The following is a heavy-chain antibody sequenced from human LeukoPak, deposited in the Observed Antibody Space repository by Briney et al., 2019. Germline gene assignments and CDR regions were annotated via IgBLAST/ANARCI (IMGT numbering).Heavy chain of an antibody. V-gene: IGHV4-4*07. CDR2: IYTSGST. CDR1: GRSISSYY. D-gene: IGHD3-10*01. J-gene: IGHJ4*02. CDR3: ARDMVRGVIDY. Sequence: SETLSLTCTVSGRSISSYYWSWIRQPAGKGLEWIGRIYTSGSTNYNPSLKSLVTMSVDTSKNQFSLKLSSVTAADTAVYYCARDMVRGVIDYWGQGTLVTVSS.